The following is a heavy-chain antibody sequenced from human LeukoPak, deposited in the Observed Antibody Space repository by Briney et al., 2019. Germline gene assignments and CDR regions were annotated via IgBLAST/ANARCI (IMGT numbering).Heavy chain of an antibody. J-gene: IGHJ4*02. CDR2: ISGSGGST. D-gene: IGHD6-13*01. Sequence: PGGSLRLSCAASGFTFSSYAMSWVRQAPGKGLEWVSAISGSGGSTYCADSVKGRFTISRDNSKNTLYLQMNSLRAEDTAVYYCAKHLGSSWYYFDYWGQGTLVTVSS. CDR1: GFTFSSYA. CDR3: AKHLGSSWYYFDY. V-gene: IGHV3-23*01.